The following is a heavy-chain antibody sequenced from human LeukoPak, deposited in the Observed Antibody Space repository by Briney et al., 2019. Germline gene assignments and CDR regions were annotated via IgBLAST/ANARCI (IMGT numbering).Heavy chain of an antibody. Sequence: PSETLSLTCTGSGGSMNNYYWSWIRQPAGKGLEWIGRIYSGGSTNYNPSLKSRVTMSLDTSKNQFSLKMTSVTAADTAVYYCARDPNSALWGQGTLVTVSS. CDR3: ARDPNSAL. D-gene: IGHD4-23*01. J-gene: IGHJ4*02. CDR1: GGSMNNYY. CDR2: IYSGGST. V-gene: IGHV4-4*07.